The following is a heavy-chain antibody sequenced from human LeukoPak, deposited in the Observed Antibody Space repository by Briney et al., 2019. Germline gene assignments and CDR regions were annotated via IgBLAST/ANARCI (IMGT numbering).Heavy chain of an antibody. CDR3: AREPDSSSWYGPY. D-gene: IGHD6-13*01. V-gene: IGHV3-30-3*01. Sequence: PGGSLRLSCAASGFTFSSYAMHWVRQAPGKGLEWVAVISYGGSNKYYADSVKGRFTISRDNSKNTLYLQMNSLRAEDTAVYYCAREPDSSSWYGPYWGQGTLVTVSS. CDR1: GFTFSSYA. CDR2: ISYGGSNK. J-gene: IGHJ4*02.